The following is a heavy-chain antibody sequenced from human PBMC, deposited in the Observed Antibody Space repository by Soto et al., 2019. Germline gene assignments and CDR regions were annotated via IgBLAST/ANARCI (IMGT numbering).Heavy chain of an antibody. CDR2: ISSSGSTI. Sequence: PGGSLRLSCAAPGFTFSSYEMNWVRQAPGKGLEWVSYISSSGSTIYYADSVKGRFTISRDNAKNSLYLQMNSLRAEDTAVYYCARESGYSSSGAFDIWGQGTMVTVSS. V-gene: IGHV3-48*03. CDR3: ARESGYSSSGAFDI. D-gene: IGHD6-13*01. J-gene: IGHJ3*02. CDR1: GFTFSSYE.